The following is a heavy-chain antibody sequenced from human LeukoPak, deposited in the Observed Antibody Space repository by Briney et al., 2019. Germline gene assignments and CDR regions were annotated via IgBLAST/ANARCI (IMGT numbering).Heavy chain of an antibody. CDR3: ASLEYSSSFAYYYYYGMDV. CDR1: GFTFSSYW. J-gene: IGHJ6*02. D-gene: IGHD6-6*01. Sequence: GGSLRLSCAASGFTFSSYWMSWVRQAPGKGLEWVANIKQDGSEKYYVDSVKGRFTISRDNAKNSLYLQMNSLRAEDTAVYYCASLEYSSSFAYYYYYGMDVWGQGTTVTVSS. V-gene: IGHV3-7*01. CDR2: IKQDGSEK.